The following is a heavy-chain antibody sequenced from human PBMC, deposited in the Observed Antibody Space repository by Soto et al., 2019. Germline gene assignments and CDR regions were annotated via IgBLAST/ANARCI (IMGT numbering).Heavy chain of an antibody. Sequence: QVQLQQWGAGLLKPSETLSLTCAVYGGSFSGYYWTWIRQPPGPGLEWIGEIDHSGSTNSNPSLKSRVTISVDTSKNQFSLKLTSVTFADQAVYYCASDTITGLFDYWGQGTLVTVSS. CDR2: IDHSGST. CDR3: ASDTITGLFDY. D-gene: IGHD2-8*02. V-gene: IGHV4-34*01. CDR1: GGSFSGYY. J-gene: IGHJ4*02.